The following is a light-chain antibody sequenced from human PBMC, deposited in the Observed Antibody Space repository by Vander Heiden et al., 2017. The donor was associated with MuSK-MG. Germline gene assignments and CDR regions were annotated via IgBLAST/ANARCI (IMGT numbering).Light chain of an antibody. CDR3: RQALQTPRT. J-gene: IGKJ2*01. Sequence: DIVMTQSPLSLPVTPGEPASISCRSSQSLLHSNGYNYLDWYLQKPGQSPQLLIYLGSNRASGVPDRFSGSGSGTDFTLKISRVEAEDVGVYYCRQALQTPRTFGQWTKLEIK. CDR2: LGS. V-gene: IGKV2-28*01. CDR1: QSLLHSNGYNY.